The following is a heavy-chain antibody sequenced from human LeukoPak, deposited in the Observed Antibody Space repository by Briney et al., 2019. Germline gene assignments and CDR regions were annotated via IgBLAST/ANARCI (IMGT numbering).Heavy chain of an antibody. J-gene: IGHJ4*02. V-gene: IGHV3-33*06. D-gene: IGHD2-2*02. CDR2: IWYGGSNK. Sequence: PGGSLRLSCAASGFTFSSYGMHWVRQAPGKGLEWVAVIWYGGSNKYYADSVKGRFTISRDNSKNTLYLQMNSLRAEDTAVYYCAKGIPFDYWGQGTLVTVSS. CDR3: AKGIPFDY. CDR1: GFTFSSYG.